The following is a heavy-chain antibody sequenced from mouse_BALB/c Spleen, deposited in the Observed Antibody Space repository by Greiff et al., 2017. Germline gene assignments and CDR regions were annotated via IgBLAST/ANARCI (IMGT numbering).Heavy chain of an antibody. CDR1: GYSITSDYA. CDR3: ARWGLTGFAY. D-gene: IGHD2-4*01. CDR2: ISYSGST. V-gene: IGHV3-2*02. Sequence: EGKLVESGPGLVKPSQSLSLTCTVTGYSITSDYAWNWIRQFPGNKLEWMGYISYSGSTSYNPSLKSRISITRDTSKNQFFLQLNSVTTEDTATYYCARWGLTGFAYWGQGTLVTVSA. J-gene: IGHJ3*01.